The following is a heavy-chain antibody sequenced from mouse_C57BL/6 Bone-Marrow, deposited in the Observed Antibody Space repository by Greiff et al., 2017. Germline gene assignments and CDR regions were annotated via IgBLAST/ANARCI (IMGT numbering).Heavy chain of an antibody. Sequence: QVQLKQSGAELARPGASVKLSCKASGYTFTSYGISWVKQRTGQGLEWIGEIYPRSGNTYYNEKFKGKATLTADKSSSTAYMERRSLTYEDSAVYFCARKAVMHGYDWGQGTLVTVSA. CDR3: ARKAVMHGYD. V-gene: IGHV1-81*01. J-gene: IGHJ3*01. CDR1: GYTFTSYG. D-gene: IGHD2-2*01. CDR2: IYPRSGNT.